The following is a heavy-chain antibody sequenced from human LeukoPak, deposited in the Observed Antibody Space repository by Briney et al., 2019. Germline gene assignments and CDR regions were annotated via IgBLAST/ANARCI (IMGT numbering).Heavy chain of an antibody. Sequence: SETLSLTCAVSGGSISTYYWSWIRQPPGKGLEWIGNIYFSGSTKYNPSLKSRITISIDTSKKQLSLRLSSVTAADTAVYYCARGQTDFDYWGQGTLVTVSS. CDR2: IYFSGST. D-gene: IGHD1-1*01. V-gene: IGHV4-59*01. CDR1: GGSISTYY. J-gene: IGHJ4*02. CDR3: ARGQTDFDY.